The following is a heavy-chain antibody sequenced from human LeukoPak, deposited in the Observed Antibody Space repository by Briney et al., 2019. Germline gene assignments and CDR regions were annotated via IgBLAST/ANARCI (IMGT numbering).Heavy chain of an antibody. CDR2: INYSGNT. V-gene: IGHV4-38-2*02. Sequence: SETLSLTCTVSGYSISSGYYWGWIRQPPGKGLEWIGSINYSGNTYYNPSLKSRVTISVDTSKNQFSLKLTSVTAADTAMYYCARDYEYCSGSSCFFVWGQGTLVTVSS. CDR3: ARDYEYCSGSSCFFV. J-gene: IGHJ4*02. D-gene: IGHD2-15*01. CDR1: GYSISSGYY.